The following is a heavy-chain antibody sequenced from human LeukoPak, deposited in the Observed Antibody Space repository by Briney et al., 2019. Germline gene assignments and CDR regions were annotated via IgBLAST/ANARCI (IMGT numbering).Heavy chain of an antibody. Sequence: SETLSLTCTVSRGSASTYYWSWLRQPPGKRLEWIGYIYFSGTTNYNPSLKGRVTISIDTSKNQFSLNLDSVTDADTGVYYCASTKSDYYSGYYYYMDVGGKGTTVSVFS. CDR1: RGSASTYY. D-gene: IGHD3-3*01. CDR2: IYFSGTT. J-gene: IGHJ6*03. CDR3: ASTKSDYYSGYYYYMDV. V-gene: IGHV4-4*09.